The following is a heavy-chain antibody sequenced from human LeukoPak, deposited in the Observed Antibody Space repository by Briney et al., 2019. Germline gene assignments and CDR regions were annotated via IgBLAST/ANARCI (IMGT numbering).Heavy chain of an antibody. V-gene: IGHV1-69*04. D-gene: IGHD3-10*01. Sequence: SVKVPCKASGGTFSSYTISWVRQAPGQGLEWMGRIIPILGIANYAQKFQGRVTITAGKSTSTAYMELSSLRSEDTAVYYCARDAQYCYGSGRPSLRYMDVWGKGTTVTVSS. CDR3: ARDAQYCYGSGRPSLRYMDV. CDR2: IIPILGIA. CDR1: GGTFSSYT. J-gene: IGHJ6*03.